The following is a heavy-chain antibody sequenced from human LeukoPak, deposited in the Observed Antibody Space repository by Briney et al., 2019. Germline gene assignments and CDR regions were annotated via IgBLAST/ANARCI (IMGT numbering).Heavy chain of an antibody. CDR3: ARDWEYSSSSVY. Sequence: GGSLKLSCAASGFAFSTYWMSWVRQAPGKGLEWVANIKQDGSEKYYVDSVKGRFTISRDNAKNSLYLQMNSLRAEDTAVYYCARDWEYSSSSVYWGQGTLVTVSS. CDR2: IKQDGSEK. J-gene: IGHJ4*02. CDR1: GFAFSTYW. V-gene: IGHV3-7*04. D-gene: IGHD6-6*01.